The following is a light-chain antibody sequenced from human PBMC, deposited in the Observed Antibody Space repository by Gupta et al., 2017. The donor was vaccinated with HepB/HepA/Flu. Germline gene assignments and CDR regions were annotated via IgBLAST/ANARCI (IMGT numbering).Light chain of an antibody. CDR2: DAS. CDR1: QSISSY. CDR3: QQSDSTPLT. J-gene: IGKJ4*01. Sequence: DIQMTQSPSSLSASVGDRVTITCRASQSISSYLNWYQQKPGKAPKLLIYDASSVQSGVPSRFSGSGSGTDFTLTISRLQPEDFATYYCQQSDSTPLTFGGGTKVEIK. V-gene: IGKV1-39*01.